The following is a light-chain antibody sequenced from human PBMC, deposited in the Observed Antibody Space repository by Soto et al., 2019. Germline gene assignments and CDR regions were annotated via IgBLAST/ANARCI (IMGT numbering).Light chain of an antibody. CDR2: SKN. J-gene: IGLJ1*01. CDR1: SYNIGSNY. V-gene: IGLV1-47*02. Sequence: SLLTHPPSASGSPGQRVTISCSGSSYNIGSNYVYWYQQLPGTAPKLLIYSKNQRPSGVPDRFSGSKSGTSASLAISGLRSEDEADYYCAAWDDSLSGLYVFGTGTKVTVL. CDR3: AAWDDSLSGLYV.